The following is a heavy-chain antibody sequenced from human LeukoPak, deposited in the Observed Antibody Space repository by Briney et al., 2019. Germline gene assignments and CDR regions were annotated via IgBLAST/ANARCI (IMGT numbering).Heavy chain of an antibody. CDR3: ARDLGRYDYGPLGS. J-gene: IGHJ5*02. Sequence: GGSLRLSCAASGFTFSSYWMSWVRQAPGKGLEWVANIKQDGSEKYYVDSVKGRFTISRDNAKNSLYLQMNSLRAEDTAVYYCARDLGRYDYGPLGSWGQGTLVTVSP. CDR1: GFTFSSYW. CDR2: IKQDGSEK. D-gene: IGHD3-16*01. V-gene: IGHV3-7*01.